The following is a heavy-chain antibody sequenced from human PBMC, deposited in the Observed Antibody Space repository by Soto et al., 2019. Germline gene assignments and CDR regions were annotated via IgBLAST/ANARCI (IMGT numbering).Heavy chain of an antibody. V-gene: IGHV1-18*01. J-gene: IGHJ5*02. D-gene: IGHD6-19*01. CDR3: ARVYSSGWYDWFDP. Sequence: SVKVSCEASGYNLTRYGISWVRQAPGQGLEWMGWISAYNGNTNYAQKLQGRVTMTTDTSTSTAYMELRSLRSDDTAVYYCARVYSSGWYDWFDPWGQGNLVTGSS. CDR1: GYNLTRYG. CDR2: ISAYNGNT.